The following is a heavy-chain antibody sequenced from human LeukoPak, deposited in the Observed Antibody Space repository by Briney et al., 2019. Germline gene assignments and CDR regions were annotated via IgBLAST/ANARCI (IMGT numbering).Heavy chain of an antibody. CDR2: IYTSGST. CDR1: GGSISSGSYY. V-gene: IGHV4-61*02. CDR3: ATRYSSSWDYYYYYGMDV. J-gene: IGHJ6*02. Sequence: SQTLSLTCTVSGGSISSGSYYWSWIRQPAGKGLERIGRIYTSGSTNYNPSLKSRVTISVDTSKNQFSLKLSSVTAADTAVYYCATRYSSSWDYYYYYGMDVWGQGTTVTVSS. D-gene: IGHD6-13*01.